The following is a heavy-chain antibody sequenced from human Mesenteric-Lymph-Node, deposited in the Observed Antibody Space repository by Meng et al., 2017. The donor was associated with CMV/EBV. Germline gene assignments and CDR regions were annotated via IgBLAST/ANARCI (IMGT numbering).Heavy chain of an antibody. D-gene: IGHD6-19*01. J-gene: IGHJ6*02. CDR1: GVTFSTSV. Sequence: GGSLRLSCVASGVTFSTSVFHWVRQAPGKGLEWLAVVSSDGINNYYLDSVKGRFTISRDNSKNTQYLQMNSLRAEDTAVYYCARDGSGWYDGARADYYYGMDVWGQGTTVTVSS. CDR2: VSSDGINN. V-gene: IGHV3-30-3*01. CDR3: ARDGSGWYDGARADYYYGMDV.